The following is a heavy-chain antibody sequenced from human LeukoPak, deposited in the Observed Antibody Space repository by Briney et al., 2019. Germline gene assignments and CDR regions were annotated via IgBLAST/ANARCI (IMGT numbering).Heavy chain of an antibody. CDR3: ARHRYYYDSSGYLNYFDY. V-gene: IGHV3-53*01. CDR1: GFTFDGYA. D-gene: IGHD3-22*01. Sequence: GGSLRLSCAASGFTFDGYAMHWVRQAPGKGLEWVSVIYSGGSTYYADSVKGRFTISRDNSKNTLYLQMNSLRAKDTAVYYCARHRYYYDSSGYLNYFDYWGQGTLVTVSS. J-gene: IGHJ4*02. CDR2: IYSGGST.